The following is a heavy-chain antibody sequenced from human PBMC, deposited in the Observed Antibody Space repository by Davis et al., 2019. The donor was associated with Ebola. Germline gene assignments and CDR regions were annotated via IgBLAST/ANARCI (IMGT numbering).Heavy chain of an antibody. D-gene: IGHD5-24*01. CDR2: TYYRSKWYN. CDR3: ARGWLQSGFDY. Sequence: PSETLSLTCAISGDSVSSGGWNWIRQSPSRGLEWLGRTYYRSKWYNDYAVSVKSRITINPDTSKNHFSLQLNSVTPEDTAVYYCARGWLQSGFDYWGQGSLVTVSS. J-gene: IGHJ4*02. CDR1: GDSVSSGG. V-gene: IGHV6-1*01.